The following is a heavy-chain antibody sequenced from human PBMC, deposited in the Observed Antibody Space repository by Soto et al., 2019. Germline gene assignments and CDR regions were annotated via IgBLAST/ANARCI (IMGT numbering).Heavy chain of an antibody. CDR3: ARSLTEGYCTITGCYTRPLYGMDV. CDR1: AYDFRGHY. J-gene: IGHJ6*01. D-gene: IGHD2-2*02. Sequence: GSVKVCFKASAYDFRGHYVHWHRQAPGQGLQPPGWLNPNSGGTNYAQKFQGRVTVTRDTPTSTAYMELSRLTSDDTAVYYCARSLTEGYCTITGCYTRPLYGMDVWGQGTTVTVSS. CDR2: LNPNSGGT. V-gene: IGHV1-2*02.